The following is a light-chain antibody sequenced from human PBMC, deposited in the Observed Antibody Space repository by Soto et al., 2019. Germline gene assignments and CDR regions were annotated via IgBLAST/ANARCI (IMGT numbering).Light chain of an antibody. J-gene: IGKJ1*01. CDR2: EAS. CDR1: QSVGSN. CDR3: QQYYDWPPA. V-gene: IGKV3-15*01. Sequence: DIVLTQSPATLSLSPGERATLSCWASQSVGSNLAWYQQKPGQAPRLLIYEASTRATGVPDRFSGRGYGREFTLTISSLQSEDFAVYSCQQYYDWPPAFGQGTKVDI.